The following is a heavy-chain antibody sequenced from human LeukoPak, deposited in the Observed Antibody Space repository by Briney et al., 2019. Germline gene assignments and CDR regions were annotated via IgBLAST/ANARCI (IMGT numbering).Heavy chain of an antibody. J-gene: IGHJ4*02. V-gene: IGHV3-7*01. CDR3: ARDEPTVTTGPPVGS. D-gene: IGHD4-17*01. CDR1: GFTFSSYW. CDR2: IKQDGSEK. Sequence: GGSLRLSCAASGFTFSSYWMSWVRQAPGKGLEWVANIKQDGSEKYYVDSVKGRFTISRDNAKNTLYLQMNSLRVEDTAVYYCARDEPTVTTGPPVGSWGQGTLVTVSS.